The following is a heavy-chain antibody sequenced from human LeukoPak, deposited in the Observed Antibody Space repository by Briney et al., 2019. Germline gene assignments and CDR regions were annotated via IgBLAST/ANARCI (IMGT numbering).Heavy chain of an antibody. V-gene: IGHV4-34*01. CDR1: GGSFSGYY. Sequence: SETLSLTCAVYGGSFSGYYWSWIRQPPGKGLEWIGEINHSGSTNYNPSLKSRVTISVDTSKNQFSLKLSSVTAADTAVYYCASTERWELLPYYWGQGTLVTVSS. J-gene: IGHJ4*02. CDR3: ASTERWELLPYY. D-gene: IGHD1-26*01. CDR2: INHSGST.